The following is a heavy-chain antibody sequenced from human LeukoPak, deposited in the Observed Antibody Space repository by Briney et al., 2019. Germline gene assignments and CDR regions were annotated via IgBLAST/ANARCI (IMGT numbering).Heavy chain of an antibody. J-gene: IGHJ5*02. V-gene: IGHV3-7*01. CDR3: ARGEGSSHPSNWFDP. Sequence: PGGSLRLSCAASGFTFSSYWMSWVRQAPGKGLEWVANIKQDGSEKYYVDSVKGRFTISRDNAKNSLYLQMNSLRAEDTAVYYCARGEGSSHPSNWFDPWGQGTLVTVSS. D-gene: IGHD6-13*01. CDR2: IKQDGSEK. CDR1: GFTFSSYW.